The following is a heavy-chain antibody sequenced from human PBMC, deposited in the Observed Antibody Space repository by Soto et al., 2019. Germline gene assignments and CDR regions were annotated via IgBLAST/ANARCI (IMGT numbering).Heavy chain of an antibody. CDR2: ISYDGSNK. Sequence: LRLSCAASGFTFSSYSMHWVRQAPGKWLEWVAVISYDGSNKYYADSVKGRFTISRDNSKNTLYLQMNSLRAEDTAVYYCAREWNDGFTHYFDTWGQRTLVTVPS. D-gene: IGHD1-1*01. CDR3: AREWNDGFTHYFDT. V-gene: IGHV3-30-3*01. J-gene: IGHJ5*02. CDR1: GFTFSSYS.